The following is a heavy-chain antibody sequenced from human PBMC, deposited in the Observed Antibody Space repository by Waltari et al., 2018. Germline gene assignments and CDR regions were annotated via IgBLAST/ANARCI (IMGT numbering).Heavy chain of an antibody. V-gene: IGHV1-69*01. CDR3: VWGAPGIAAAGEGDYYYGMDV. D-gene: IGHD6-13*01. Sequence: QVQLVQSGAEVKKPGSSVKVSCKASGGPFSSYPISWVRQAPGHGTEWMGGIIPIFGTANYAQKFQGRVTITADESTSTAYMELSSLRSEDTAVYYCVWGAPGIAAAGEGDYYYGMDVWGQGTTVTVSS. CDR2: IIPIFGTA. CDR1: GGPFSSYP. J-gene: IGHJ6*02.